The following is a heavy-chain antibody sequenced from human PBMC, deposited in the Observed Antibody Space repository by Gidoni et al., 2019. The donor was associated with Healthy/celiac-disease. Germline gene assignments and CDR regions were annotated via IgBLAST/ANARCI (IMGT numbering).Heavy chain of an antibody. V-gene: IGHV4-39*01. CDR3: ARLGDIVVVPAATQLFDY. CDR2: ISYSGST. D-gene: IGHD2-2*01. J-gene: IGHJ4*02. CDR1: GCSISSSSYC. Sequence: QLQLQESGPGLVKPSDTLSLTCTVSGCSISSSSYCWGWIRQPPGKGREWIGSISYSGSTYYNPSIKSRVTISVDTSKNQFSLKLSSVTAADTAVYYCARLGDIVVVPAATQLFDYWGQGTLVTVSS.